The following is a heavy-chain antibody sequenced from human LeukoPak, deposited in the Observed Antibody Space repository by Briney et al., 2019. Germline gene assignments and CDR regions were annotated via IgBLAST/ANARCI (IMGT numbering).Heavy chain of an antibody. CDR1: GYTFTSYG. D-gene: IGHD6-19*01. V-gene: IGHV1-18*01. J-gene: IGHJ4*02. CDR2: ISAYNGNT. Sequence: GASVKVSCKASGYTFTSYGISWVRQAPGQGLEWMGWISAYNGNTNYAQKLQGRVTMTTDTSTSTAYMELRSLRSDDTAVYFCAREIMGSGWYFFDSWGQGTLVIVSS. CDR3: AREIMGSGWYFFDS.